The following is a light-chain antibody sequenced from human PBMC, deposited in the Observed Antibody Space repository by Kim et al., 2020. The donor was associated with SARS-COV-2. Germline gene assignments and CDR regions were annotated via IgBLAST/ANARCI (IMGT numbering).Light chain of an antibody. Sequence: SASVGDRVTITCRASQSISTSLKWYQQKPGKAPNLLIYATYNLQSGLPSRFSGSGAGTDFTLTISSLQPEDFATYFCQQSYSTPYTFGQGTKLEI. CDR3: QQSYSTPYT. V-gene: IGKV1-39*01. J-gene: IGKJ2*01. CDR1: QSISTS. CDR2: ATY.